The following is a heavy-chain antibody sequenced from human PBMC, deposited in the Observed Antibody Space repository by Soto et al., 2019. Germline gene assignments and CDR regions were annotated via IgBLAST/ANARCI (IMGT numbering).Heavy chain of an antibody. CDR2: ISGSGDST. CDR1: EFTFTSYA. V-gene: IGHV3-23*01. D-gene: IGHD1-26*01. J-gene: IGHJ4*02. CDR3: AKGRRSGSYRSRGFDY. Sequence: EVQLLESGGGLVQPGGSLRLSCAASEFTFTSYAMSWVRQAPGKGLEWVSDISGSGDSTYYADSVKGRFTISRDNSNNTLYLQMNSLRADDTAVYYCAKGRRSGSYRSRGFDYWGQGTLVTVSS.